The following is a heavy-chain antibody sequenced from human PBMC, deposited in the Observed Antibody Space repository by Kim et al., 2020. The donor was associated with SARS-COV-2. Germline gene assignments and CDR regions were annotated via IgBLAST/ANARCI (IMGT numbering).Heavy chain of an antibody. J-gene: IGHJ6*02. CDR3: ATGPPFVVGATGDRFFYYGMGV. CDR2: FDPEDGET. V-gene: IGHV1-24*01. CDR1: GYTLTELS. D-gene: IGHD1-26*01. Sequence: ASVKVSCKVSGYTLTELSMHWVRQAPGKGLEWMGGFDPEDGETIYAQKFQGRVTMTEDTSTDTAYMELSSLRSEDTAVYYCATGPPFVVGATGDRFFYYGMGVCGPGTPVTVSS.